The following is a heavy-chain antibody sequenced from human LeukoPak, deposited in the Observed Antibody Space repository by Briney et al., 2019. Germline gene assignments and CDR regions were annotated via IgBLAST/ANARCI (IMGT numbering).Heavy chain of an antibody. Sequence: ASVKVSCKVSGYTLTELSMHWVRQAPGKGLEWMGGFDPEDGETIYAQKFQGRVTMTRDMSTSTVYMELSSLRSEDTAVYYCARGDTPAGIAAAGYWGQGTLVTVSS. V-gene: IGHV1-24*01. J-gene: IGHJ4*02. CDR2: FDPEDGET. D-gene: IGHD6-13*01. CDR1: GYTLTELS. CDR3: ARGDTPAGIAAAGY.